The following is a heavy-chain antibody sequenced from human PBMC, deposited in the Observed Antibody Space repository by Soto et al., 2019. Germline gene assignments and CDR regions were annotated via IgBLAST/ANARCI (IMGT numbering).Heavy chain of an antibody. D-gene: IGHD3-10*01. J-gene: IGHJ6*03. CDR3: AKGGSGSYRHYMDV. CDR1: GFTFSSCG. V-gene: IGHV3-23*01. CDR2: ISNGGGSS. Sequence: GGSLRLSCAASGFTFSSCGMSWVRQAPGKGLEWVSAISNGGGSSYYADSVKGRFTISRDNSKNMLYLEMNSLRAEDTAVYYCAKGGSGSYRHYMDVWGKGTTVTVSS.